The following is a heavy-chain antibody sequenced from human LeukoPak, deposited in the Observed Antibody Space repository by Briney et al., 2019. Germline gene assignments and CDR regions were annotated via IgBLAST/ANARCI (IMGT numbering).Heavy chain of an antibody. CDR1: GGSIRRSDYY. V-gene: IGHV4-39*01. Sequence: SETLSLTCTVSGGSIRRSDYYWGWIRQPPGKGLEWIGSIHYGGSTYDNASLKSRLTISVDTSKNQFSLKLSSVTAADTAVYYCVRLSVQMSTVRAAEYIQHWGQGTLVIVSS. CDR2: IHYGGST. J-gene: IGHJ1*01. D-gene: IGHD5-24*01. CDR3: VRLSVQMSTVRAAEYIQH.